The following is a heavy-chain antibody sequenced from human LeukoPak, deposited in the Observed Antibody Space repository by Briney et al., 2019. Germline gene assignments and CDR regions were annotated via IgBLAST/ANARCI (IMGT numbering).Heavy chain of an antibody. Sequence: PGGSLRLSCPASGFTVSSNYMSWVRQAPGKGLEWVSIIYRVGSTFYADSVEGRFTISRDNSKNTLYLQMNSLRVEDTAMYSCARRGAAAFDYWGQGTLVTVSS. D-gene: IGHD6-13*01. CDR2: IYRVGST. CDR1: GFTVSSNY. J-gene: IGHJ4*02. CDR3: ARRGAAAFDY. V-gene: IGHV3-66*01.